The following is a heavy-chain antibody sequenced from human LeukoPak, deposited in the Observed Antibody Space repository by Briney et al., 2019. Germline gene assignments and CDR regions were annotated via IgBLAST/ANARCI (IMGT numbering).Heavy chain of an antibody. CDR2: ISGSGGST. D-gene: IGHD3-10*01. Sequence: GGSLRLSCTGSGFTFPNYAMSWFRQAPGRGLEWVSAISGSGGSTYYADSVKGRFTISRDNSKNTLYLQMNSLRAEDTAVYYCANGGGPFDYWGQGTLVTVSS. V-gene: IGHV3-23*01. CDR1: GFTFPNYA. J-gene: IGHJ4*02. CDR3: ANGGGPFDY.